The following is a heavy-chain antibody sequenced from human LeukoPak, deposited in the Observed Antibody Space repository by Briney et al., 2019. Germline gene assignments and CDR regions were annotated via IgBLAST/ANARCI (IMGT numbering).Heavy chain of an antibody. CDR1: GGSISSYY. Sequence: SETLSLTCTVSGGSISSYYWSWIRQPAGKGLEWIGRIYTSGSTNYNPSPKSRVTMSVDTSKNQFSLKLSSVTAADTAVYYCARGILRIVGATDAFDIWGQGTMVTVSS. J-gene: IGHJ3*02. CDR2: IYTSGST. V-gene: IGHV4-4*07. D-gene: IGHD1-26*01. CDR3: ARGILRIVGATDAFDI.